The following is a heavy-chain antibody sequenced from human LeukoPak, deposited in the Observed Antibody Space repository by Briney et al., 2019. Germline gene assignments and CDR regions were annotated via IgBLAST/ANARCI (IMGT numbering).Heavy chain of an antibody. D-gene: IGHD3-22*01. J-gene: IGHJ3*02. CDR3: ARVGYYDSSGYYFLAFDI. V-gene: IGHV1-8*01. CDR2: MNPNSGNT. Sequence: ASVKVSCKASGYTFTSYDINWVRQATGQGLEWMGWMNPNSGNTGYAQKFQGRVTMTRNTSISTAYTELSSLRSEDTAVYYCARVGYYDSSGYYFLAFDIWGQGTMVTVSS. CDR1: GYTFTSYD.